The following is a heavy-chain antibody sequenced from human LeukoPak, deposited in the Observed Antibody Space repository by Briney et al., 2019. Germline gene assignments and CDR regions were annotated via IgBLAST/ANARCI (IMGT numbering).Heavy chain of an antibody. D-gene: IGHD3-3*01. CDR2: MNRNSGNT. Sequence: ASVKVSCKASGYTFTSYDINCVRQATGQGLEWMGWMNRNSGNTGYAQKFQGRVTMTRNTSISTAYMELSSLRSEDTAVYYCAREGPGTIFGVVDPWGQGTLVTVSS. CDR3: AREGPGTIFGVVDP. J-gene: IGHJ5*02. CDR1: GYTFTSYD. V-gene: IGHV1-8*01.